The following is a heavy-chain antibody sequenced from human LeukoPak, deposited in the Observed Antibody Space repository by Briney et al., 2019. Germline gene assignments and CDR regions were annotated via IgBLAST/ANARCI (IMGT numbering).Heavy chain of an antibody. Sequence: GGSLRLSCAASGFTFSNYAMSWVRQAPGKGLEWVSAVGGSGGSTNYADSVRGRFTISRDNSNNTLYLQMNSLSVEDTAVYYCAKDGSSGSYYFDYWGQGTLVTVSS. J-gene: IGHJ4*02. CDR3: AKDGSSGSYYFDY. D-gene: IGHD3-10*01. CDR1: GFTFSNYA. CDR2: VGGSGGST. V-gene: IGHV3-23*01.